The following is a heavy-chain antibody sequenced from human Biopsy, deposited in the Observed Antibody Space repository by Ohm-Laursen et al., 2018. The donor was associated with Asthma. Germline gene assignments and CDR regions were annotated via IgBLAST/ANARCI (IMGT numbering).Heavy chain of an antibody. J-gene: IGHJ4*02. CDR3: ARGDSSGWSHYYFDY. V-gene: IGHV3-53*01. Sequence: GSLRLSCAASGFAVSRGYMFWVRQAPGKGLEWVSVIYSGGTSHTADSVRGRFTISRDYSKNTLYLQMHSLRAEDTAVYYCARGDSSGWSHYYFDYWGQGTLVTVSS. D-gene: IGHD6-19*01. CDR2: IYSGGTS. CDR1: GFAVSRGY.